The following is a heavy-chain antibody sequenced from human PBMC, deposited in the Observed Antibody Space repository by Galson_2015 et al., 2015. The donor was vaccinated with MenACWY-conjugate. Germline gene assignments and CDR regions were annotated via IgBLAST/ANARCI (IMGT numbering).Heavy chain of an antibody. CDR1: GYTFTVYG. CDR3: ARDHLYCNSAGCVGSGTTLEY. J-gene: IGHJ4*02. Sequence: SVKVSCKASGYTFTVYGINWVRQAPGQGLEWMGWISTNNGNTAFAQKLQGRVTMTRETSTSTVYMELRSLRSADTAMYYCARDHLYCNSAGCVGSGTTLEYWGQGTLVTVSS. D-gene: IGHD2/OR15-2a*01. V-gene: IGHV1-18*04. CDR2: ISTNNGNT.